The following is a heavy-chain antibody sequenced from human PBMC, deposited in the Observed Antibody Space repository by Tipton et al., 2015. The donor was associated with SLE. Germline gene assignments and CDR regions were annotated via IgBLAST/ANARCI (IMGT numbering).Heavy chain of an antibody. CDR3: AGELVDYFDY. CDR2: ISYDGSNK. V-gene: IGHV3-30*04. J-gene: IGHJ4*02. CDR1: GFTFSNYA. Sequence: SLRLSCAASGFTFSNYAMHWVRQAPGKGLEWVAVISYDGSNKYYADSVKGRFIISRDNSKNTLYMQMNSLRAEDTAVYYCAGELVDYFDYWGQGTLVTVSS.